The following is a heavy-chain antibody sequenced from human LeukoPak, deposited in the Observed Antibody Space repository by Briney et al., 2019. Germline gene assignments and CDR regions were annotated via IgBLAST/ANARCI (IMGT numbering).Heavy chain of an antibody. J-gene: IGHJ5*02. CDR2: ISSSSSYI. D-gene: IGHD3-3*01. Sequence: GGSLRLSCAASGFTFSSYSMNWVRQAPGKGLEWVSSISSSSSYIYYADSVKGRFTISRDNAKNSLYLQMNSLRAEDTAVYYCASNGGSWRSYGVGFDHWGQGTLVTVSS. CDR3: ASNGGSWRSYGVGFDH. CDR1: GFTFSSYS. V-gene: IGHV3-21*04.